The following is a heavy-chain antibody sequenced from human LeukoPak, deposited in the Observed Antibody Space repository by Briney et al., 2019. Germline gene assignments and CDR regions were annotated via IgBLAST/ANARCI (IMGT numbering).Heavy chain of an antibody. CDR3: ARDVGITVADSFDP. CDR2: IIPIFGTA. V-gene: IGHV1-69*06. Sequence: ASVKVSCKASGGTFSSYAISWVRQAPGQGLEWMGGIIPIFGTANYAQKFQGRVTITADKSTSTVYMEVRGLRSDDTAMYYCARDVGITVADSFDPWGQGTLVTVSS. CDR1: GGTFSSYA. J-gene: IGHJ5*02. D-gene: IGHD6-13*01.